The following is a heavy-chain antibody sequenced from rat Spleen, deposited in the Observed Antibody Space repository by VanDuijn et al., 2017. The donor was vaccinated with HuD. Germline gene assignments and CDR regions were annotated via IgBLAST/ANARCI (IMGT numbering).Heavy chain of an antibody. Sequence: EVQLVESGGGLVQPGRSLKLSCAASGFTFSDYNMAWVRQAPKKGLEWVATILYDGSRTYYRDTVKGRFTISRDNAKSTLYLQMDSLRSEDTATYYCATDYSAPFDYWGQGVMVTVSS. CDR3: ATDYSAPFDY. CDR1: GFTFSDYN. J-gene: IGHJ2*01. D-gene: IGHD1-1*01. CDR2: ILYDGSRT. V-gene: IGHV5S10*01.